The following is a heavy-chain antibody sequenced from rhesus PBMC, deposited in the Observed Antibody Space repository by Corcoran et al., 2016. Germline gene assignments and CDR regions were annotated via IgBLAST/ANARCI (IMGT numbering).Heavy chain of an antibody. J-gene: IGHJ4*01. V-gene: IGHV3S25*01. CDR3: AKSVRGYWIDY. CDR2: MNSSGGST. D-gene: IGHD5-42*01. CDR1: GFTFSSYW. Sequence: EVQLVESGGGLAKPGGSLRLSCAASGFTFSSYWMNWVRQAPGKGLEWVSAMNSSGGSTYYADSVKGRFNISRDNSKNTLSLQMNSLRAEDTAVYYCAKSVRGYWIDYWGQGVLVTVSS.